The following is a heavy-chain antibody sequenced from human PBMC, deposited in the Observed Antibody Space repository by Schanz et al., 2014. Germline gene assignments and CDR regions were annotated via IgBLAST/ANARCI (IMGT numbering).Heavy chain of an antibody. J-gene: IGHJ6*02. CDR2: MWNDGIKT. Sequence: QVQLVESGGGVVQPGRSLRLSCATSGLNFDYYGMNWVRQAPGKGLEWVAVMWNDGIKTHYADSGKGRFTISRDNSKNTVYLQMNSLRSEDTALYYCANLGQDTNGSFDIWGQGTTVTVSS. V-gene: IGHV3-33*06. CDR3: ANLGQDTNGSFDI. CDR1: GLNFDYYG. D-gene: IGHD2-8*01.